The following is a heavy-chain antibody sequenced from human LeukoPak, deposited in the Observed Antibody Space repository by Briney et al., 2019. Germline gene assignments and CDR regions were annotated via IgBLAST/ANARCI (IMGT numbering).Heavy chain of an antibody. V-gene: IGHV1-2*02. CDR3: ARVIRTSSGWFHDAFDI. D-gene: IGHD6-19*01. CDR2: INPNSGGT. J-gene: IGHJ3*02. Sequence: GASVKVSCKTSGGTFSSYIITWVRQAPGQGLEWMGWINPNSGGTNYAQKFQGRVTMTRDTSISTAYMELSRLRSDDTAVYYCARVIRTSSGWFHDAFDIWGQGTMVTVSS. CDR1: GGTFSSYI.